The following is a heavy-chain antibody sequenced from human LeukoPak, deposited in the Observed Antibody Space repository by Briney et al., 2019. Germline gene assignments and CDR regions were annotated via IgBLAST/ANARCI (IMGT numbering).Heavy chain of an antibody. CDR1: GFTISNNY. CDR3: ARAVDYGDHLYYYYYMDV. Sequence: PGGSLRLSCAASGFTISNNYIRWLRQAPGKGLEWVSHIYSGGFTQFAGSVKGRFTITRDNANENSLYLQMNSLRAEDTAVYRCARAVDYGDHLYYYYYMDVWGRGTTVTVSS. J-gene: IGHJ6*03. CDR2: IYSGGFT. V-gene: IGHV3-66*01. D-gene: IGHD4-17*01.